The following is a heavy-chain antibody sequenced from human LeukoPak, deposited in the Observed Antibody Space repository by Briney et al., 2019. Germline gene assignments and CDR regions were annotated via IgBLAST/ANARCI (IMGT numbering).Heavy chain of an antibody. V-gene: IGHV3-7*03. CDR2: IKQDGSVK. CDR1: GFTFTNYW. D-gene: IGHD6-6*01. CDR3: ARIGYSSSSLDF. Sequence: GGSLRLSCAASGFTFTNYWMTWVRQAPGKGLEWVANIKQDGSVKYYVDSVKGRFTISRDNAKNSLYLQMNSLRAEDTAVYNCARIGYSSSSLDFWGRGTLVTVST. J-gene: IGHJ4*02.